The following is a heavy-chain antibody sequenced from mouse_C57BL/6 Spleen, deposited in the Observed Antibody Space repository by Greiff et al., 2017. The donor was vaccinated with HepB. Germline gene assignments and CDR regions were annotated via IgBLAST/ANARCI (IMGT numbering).Heavy chain of an antibody. CDR1: GYTFTSYW. Sequence: QVQLQQPGAELVKPGASVKMSCKASGYTFTSYWITWVKQRPGQGLEWIGDIYPGSGSTNYYEKFKSKATLTVDTSSSTAYMQLSSLTSEDSAVYYCARGVITTGYFDVWGTGTTVTVSS. D-gene: IGHD1-1*01. CDR2: IYPGSGST. V-gene: IGHV1-55*01. CDR3: ARGVITTGYFDV. J-gene: IGHJ1*03.